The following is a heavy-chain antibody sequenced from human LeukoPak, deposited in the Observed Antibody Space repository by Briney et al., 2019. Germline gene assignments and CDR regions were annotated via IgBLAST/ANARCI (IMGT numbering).Heavy chain of an antibody. Sequence: SVKVSCKASGGTLSSYAINWVRQAPGQGLEWIGRIIPIFGTVNYAQNFQGRVTITADKSTNTAYMELSSLRSEDTAFYYCARADSSGYSLDENFDYWGQGTLVTVSS. CDR1: GGTLSSYA. CDR3: ARADSSGYSLDENFDY. J-gene: IGHJ4*02. CDR2: IIPIFGTV. V-gene: IGHV1-69*06. D-gene: IGHD3-22*01.